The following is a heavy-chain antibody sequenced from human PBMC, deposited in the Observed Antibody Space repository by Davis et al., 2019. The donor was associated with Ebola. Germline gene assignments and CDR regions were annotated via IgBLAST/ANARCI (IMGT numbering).Heavy chain of an antibody. Sequence: ASVKVSCKASGYTFTSYYMHWVRQAPGQGLEWMGIINPSGGSTSYAQKFQGRVTMTRDTSTSTVYMELSSLRSEDTAVYYCARDRWSSSSRSDGMDVWGQGTTVTVSS. J-gene: IGHJ6*02. D-gene: IGHD6-6*01. CDR1: GYTFTSYY. CDR3: ARDRWSSSSRSDGMDV. CDR2: INPSGGST. V-gene: IGHV1-46*01.